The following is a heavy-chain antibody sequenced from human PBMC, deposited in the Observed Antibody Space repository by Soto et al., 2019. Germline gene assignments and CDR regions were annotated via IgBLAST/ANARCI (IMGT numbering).Heavy chain of an antibody. CDR3: VHSRCGGDCLQSYSSHYYYGMDI. V-gene: IGHV2-5*02. Sequence: SGPTLVNPTQTLTLTCTFSGFSLSTGGMGVGWIRQPPGKALEWLALIYWDGDRRYRPSLMSRLTIAKDTSKNQVVLTMTNMDLVDTATYYCVHSRCGGDCLQSYSSHYYYGMDIWGQGTTVTVSS. J-gene: IGHJ6*02. CDR1: GFSLSTGGMG. D-gene: IGHD2-21*02. CDR2: IYWDGDR.